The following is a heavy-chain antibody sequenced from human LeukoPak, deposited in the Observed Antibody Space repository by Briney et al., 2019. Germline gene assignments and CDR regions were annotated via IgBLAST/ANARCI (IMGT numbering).Heavy chain of an antibody. CDR1: GFTFSNYG. CDR2: ISYDGTNQ. V-gene: IGHV3-30*18. Sequence: GRSLRLSCAASGFTFSNYGMHWVRQAPGKGLEWVARISYDGTNQYYADSVKGRFTISRDSLKNTLYLQMNNLRVEDTAVYYCAKDRGTISESFWYFHLWGRGAPVTVSS. J-gene: IGHJ2*01. D-gene: IGHD3-16*01. CDR3: AKDRGTISESFWYFHL.